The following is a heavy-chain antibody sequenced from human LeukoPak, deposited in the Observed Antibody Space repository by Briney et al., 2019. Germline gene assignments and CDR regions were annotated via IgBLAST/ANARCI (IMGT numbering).Heavy chain of an antibody. CDR3: ARVGDYGDYYYYGMDV. D-gene: IGHD4-17*01. CDR2: INHSGST. Sequence: SETLSLTCAVYGGSFSGYYWSWLRQPPGKGLEWIGEINHSGSTNYNPSLKSRVTISVDTSKNQFSLKLSSVTAADTAVYYCARVGDYGDYYYYGMDVWGKGTTVTVSS. V-gene: IGHV4-34*01. J-gene: IGHJ6*04. CDR1: GGSFSGYY.